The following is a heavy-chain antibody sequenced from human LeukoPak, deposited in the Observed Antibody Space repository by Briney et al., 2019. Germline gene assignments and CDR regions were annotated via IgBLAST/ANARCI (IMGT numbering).Heavy chain of an antibody. CDR1: GFTFTDYW. D-gene: IGHD3-10*01. CDR3: ARDRGLDEHDWYFDL. CDR2: IMGPERSPSHASP. V-gene: IGHV3-74*01. Sequence: PGGSLRLSCVASGFTFTDYWMHWVRQVPGKGPEWVSRIMGPERSPSHASPSYAESVEGRFATFRDDAKNTLYLEMNSLRPDDTAIYYCARDRGLDEHDWYFDLWGRGTLVAVSS. J-gene: IGHJ2*01.